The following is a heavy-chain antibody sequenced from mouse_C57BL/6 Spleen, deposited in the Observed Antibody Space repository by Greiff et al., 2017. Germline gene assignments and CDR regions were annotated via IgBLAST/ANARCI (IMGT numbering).Heavy chain of an antibody. V-gene: IGHV1-52*01. D-gene: IGHD1-1*01. J-gene: IGHJ2*01. Sequence: QVQLKQSGAELVRPGSSVKLSCKASGYTFTSYWMHWVKQRPIQGLEWIGNIDPSDSETHYNQKFTDKATLTVDKSSSPAYMQLSSLTSEDSAVXYCASEYYGSSYGYFDYWGQGTTLTVSS. CDR2: IDPSDSET. CDR3: ASEYYGSSYGYFDY. CDR1: GYTFTSYW.